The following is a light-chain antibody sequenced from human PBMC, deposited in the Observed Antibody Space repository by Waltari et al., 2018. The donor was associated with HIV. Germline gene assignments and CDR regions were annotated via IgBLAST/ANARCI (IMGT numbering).Light chain of an antibody. CDR3: ASWDDNLNHWV. CDR1: TSHAGKNF. J-gene: IGLJ3*02. V-gene: IGLV1-44*01. CDR2: RNA. Sequence: QSVLTQTPSASRAPGKRILMSCSEATSHAGKNFFSWFQQVSGGAPKLVIYRNAQRPSGVPARFSAAKSGSTASLAIAGLQSDDEAEYFCASWDDNLNHWVFGGGTKLTV.